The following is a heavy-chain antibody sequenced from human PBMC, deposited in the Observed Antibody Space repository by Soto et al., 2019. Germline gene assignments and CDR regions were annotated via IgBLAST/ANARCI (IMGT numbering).Heavy chain of an antibody. J-gene: IGHJ3*02. CDR2: IIPIFGTA. Sequence: SVKVSCKASGCTFSSYAISCVRQAPGQGLEWMGGIIPIFGTANYAQKFQGRVTVTADESTSTAYMELSSLRSEDTAVYYCARGMGLKGAFDIWGQGTMVTVSS. CDR3: ARGMGLKGAFDI. CDR1: GCTFSSYA. V-gene: IGHV1-69*13. D-gene: IGHD3-16*01.